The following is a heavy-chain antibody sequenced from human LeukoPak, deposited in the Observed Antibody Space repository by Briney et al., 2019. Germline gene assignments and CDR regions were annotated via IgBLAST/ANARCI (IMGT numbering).Heavy chain of an antibody. CDR1: GFTFATYG. J-gene: IGHJ6*03. Sequence: GGSLRLSCATSGFTFATYGMHWVRQAPGKGPEWVSGVTPNGITTYYANSVKGRFTISRDNSKNTLYLQMNSLRAEDTAVYYCAKLSGYSSSWTIYYYYMDVWGKGTTVTVSS. V-gene: IGHV3-23*01. CDR2: VTPNGITT. D-gene: IGHD6-13*01. CDR3: AKLSGYSSSWTIYYYYMDV.